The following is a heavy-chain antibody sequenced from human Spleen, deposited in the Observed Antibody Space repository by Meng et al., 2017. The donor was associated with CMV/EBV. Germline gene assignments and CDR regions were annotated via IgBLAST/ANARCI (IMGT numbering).Heavy chain of an antibody. CDR3: ASLAAAGGYYYGMDV. J-gene: IGHJ6*02. D-gene: IGHD6-13*01. CDR2: INSDGSAT. CDR1: GFTFSSYW. Sequence: GESLKISCAASGFTFSSYWMHWVRQAPGKGLVWVSHINSDGSATSYADSVKGRFTISRDNAKNTLYLQINSLRAEDTAVDYCASLAAAGGYYYGMDVWGQGTTVTVSS. V-gene: IGHV3-74*01.